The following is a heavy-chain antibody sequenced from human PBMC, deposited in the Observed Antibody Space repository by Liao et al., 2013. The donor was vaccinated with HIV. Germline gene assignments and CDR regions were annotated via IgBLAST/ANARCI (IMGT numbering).Heavy chain of an antibody. CDR1: GGSFSGYY. V-gene: IGHV4-34*01. CDR3: ARERDTAIYYYYYYYMDV. J-gene: IGHJ6*03. D-gene: IGHD5-18*01. Sequence: QVQLQQWGAGLLKPSETLSLTCAVYGGSFSGYYWSWIRQPPGKGLEWIGEINHSGSTNYNPSLKSRVTISVDTSKNQFSLKLSSVTAADTAVYYCARERDTAIYYYYYYYMDVWGKGTNGHRLL. CDR2: INHSGST.